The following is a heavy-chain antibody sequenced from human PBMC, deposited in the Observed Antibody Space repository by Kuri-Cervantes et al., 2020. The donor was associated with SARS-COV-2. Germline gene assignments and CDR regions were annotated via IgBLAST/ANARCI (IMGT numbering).Heavy chain of an antibody. J-gene: IGHJ3*02. V-gene: IGHV4-59*12. CDR3: ARGRPAYYDFWSGYRAQGNYYDSSGYYYVSDAFDI. D-gene: IGHD3-22*01. CDR1: SGSISRYY. Sequence: GSLRLSCTVSSGSISRYYWSWIRQPPGKGLEWIAYIYYSGTTSYNPSLKSRVTISVDTSKNQFSLQLTSVTAADTAVYYCARGRPAYYDFWSGYRAQGNYYDSSGYYYVSDAFDIWGQGTMVTVSS. CDR2: IYYSGTT.